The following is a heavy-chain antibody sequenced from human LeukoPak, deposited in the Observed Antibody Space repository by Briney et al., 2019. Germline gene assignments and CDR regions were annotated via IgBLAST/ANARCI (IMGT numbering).Heavy chain of an antibody. Sequence: SETLSLTCTVSGDSISSYYWSWIRQPPGKGLEWIGYIYHSGSTNYNPSPKSRVTISADTSKDQFSLKLASVTAAGTAVYYCATGYSSTWYYFDYWGQGTLVTVSS. D-gene: IGHD6-13*01. V-gene: IGHV4-59*01. J-gene: IGHJ4*02. CDR1: GDSISSYY. CDR3: ATGYSSTWYYFDY. CDR2: IYHSGST.